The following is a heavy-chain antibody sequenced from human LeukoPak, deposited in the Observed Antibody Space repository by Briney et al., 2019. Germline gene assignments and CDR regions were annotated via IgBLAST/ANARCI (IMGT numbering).Heavy chain of an antibody. V-gene: IGHV5-51*01. Sequence: GESLKISCQGFGYSFTSYWIGWVRQMPGKGMEWMGVIYPGDLRVRYNPSFQGQVTISVDKSINTAYLQWVSLRASDSAMYYCACRDLTSSWSFPWGQGTLVTVSS. CDR3: ACRDLTSSWSFP. CDR1: GYSFTSYW. J-gene: IGHJ5*02. CDR2: IYPGDLRV. D-gene: IGHD2-2*01.